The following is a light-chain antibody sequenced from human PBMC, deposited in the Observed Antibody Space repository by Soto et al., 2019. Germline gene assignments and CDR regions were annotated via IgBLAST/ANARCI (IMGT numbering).Light chain of an antibody. CDR1: QGISTL. CDR2: ESS. Sequence: DIQMTQSPSSLSASVGDRVTITCRASQGISTLLAWYQQKPGKAPKVLIYESSLLQSGVPSRFSGSGSGTEFTLTISSLQPDDFATYYCQQYNSYSPSTFGPGTKVDIK. J-gene: IGKJ3*01. CDR3: QQYNSYSPST. V-gene: IGKV1-5*01.